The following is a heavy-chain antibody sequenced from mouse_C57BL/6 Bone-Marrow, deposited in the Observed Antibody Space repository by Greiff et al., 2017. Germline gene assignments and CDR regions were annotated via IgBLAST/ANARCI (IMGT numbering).Heavy chain of an antibody. D-gene: IGHD1-1*01. V-gene: IGHV1-81*01. CDR3: ARRPTTVVATDY. CDR1: GYTFTSYG. J-gene: IGHJ2*01. Sequence: VQLQESGAELARPGASVKLSCKASGYTFTSYGISWVKQRTGQGLEWIGEIYPRSGNTYYNEKFKGKATLTADKSSSTAYMELRSLTSEDSAVYFCARRPTTVVATDYWGQGTTLTVSS. CDR2: IYPRSGNT.